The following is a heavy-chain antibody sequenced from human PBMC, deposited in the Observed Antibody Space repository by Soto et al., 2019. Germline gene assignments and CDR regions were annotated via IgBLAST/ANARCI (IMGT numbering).Heavy chain of an antibody. V-gene: IGHV1-69*01. CDR1: GGTFSSYA. CDR3: ARRRADCSSTSCYLDFGMDV. D-gene: IGHD2-2*01. Sequence: QVQLVQSGAEVKKPGSSVKVSCKASGGTFSSYAISWVRQAPGQGLEWMGGIIPIFGTANYAQKFQGRVTITADESTSTAYMELSSLRSEDTAVYYCARRRADCSSTSCYLDFGMDVWGQGTTVTVS. CDR2: IIPIFGTA. J-gene: IGHJ6*02.